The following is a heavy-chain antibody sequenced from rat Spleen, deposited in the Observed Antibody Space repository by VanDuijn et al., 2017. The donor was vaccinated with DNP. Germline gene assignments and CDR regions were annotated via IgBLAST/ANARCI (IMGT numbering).Heavy chain of an antibody. CDR1: GYPITSNY. Sequence: EVQLQESGPGLVKPSQSLSLTCSVTGYPITSNYWGWIRKFPGNKMEYIGHISYSGTTNYNPSLRRRISITRETTKNQFFLQLHSVTTEDTATYYCARWGDFFDYWGRGVMVTVSS. V-gene: IGHV3-1*01. CDR3: ARWGDFFDY. CDR2: ISYSGTT. J-gene: IGHJ2*01.